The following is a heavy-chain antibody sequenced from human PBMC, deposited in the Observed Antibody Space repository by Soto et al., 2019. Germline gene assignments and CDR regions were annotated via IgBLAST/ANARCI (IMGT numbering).Heavy chain of an antibody. D-gene: IGHD3-10*02. CDR1: GFTFSSYG. CDR2: IWDDGSNK. CDR3: ARLPAPSVRGMTFLNWFDP. J-gene: IGHJ5*02. Sequence: QVQLVESGGGVVQPGRSLRLSCEASGFTFSSYGMHCVRHAPGKGLEWVAVIWDDGSNKYYADSVKGRFTISRDNSKNTLYLQMHRQRAEDTARYYCARLPAPSVRGMTFLNWFDPCGQGRLVTAYS. V-gene: IGHV3-33*01.